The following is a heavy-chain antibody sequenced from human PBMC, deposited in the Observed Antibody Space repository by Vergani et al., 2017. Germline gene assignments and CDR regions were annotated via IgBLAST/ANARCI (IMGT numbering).Heavy chain of an antibody. CDR1: GFSFSTYG. D-gene: IGHD2-2*01. Sequence: QVQLVESGGGVVQPGGSLRLSCAASGFSFSTYGMHWVRQAPGRGLEWVAFLRYDGSNEYYGDAVKGRFIISRDNSKNMLSLEMNSLRPEDTAVYYCANSYCSSLCCYAFYGMEVWGQGTTVTVSS. CDR2: LRYDGSNE. CDR3: ANSYCSSLCCYAFYGMEV. V-gene: IGHV3-30*02. J-gene: IGHJ6*02.